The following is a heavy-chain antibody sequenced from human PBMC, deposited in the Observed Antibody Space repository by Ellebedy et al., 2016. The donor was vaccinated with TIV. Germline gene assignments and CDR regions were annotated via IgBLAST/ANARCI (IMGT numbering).Heavy chain of an antibody. D-gene: IGHD5-18*01. CDR1: GGSMRSGPYC. CDR2: INQSGRT. Sequence: SETLSLXXAVSGGSMRSGPYCWSWIRQPPGKGLEWVGYINQSGRTYYNPSLKSRVTISVDRSRNKFSLDLGSVTAADTAVYYCARGRHSYGYEWLDTWGQGTLASVSS. V-gene: IGHV4-30-2*01. CDR3: ARGRHSYGYEWLDT. J-gene: IGHJ5*02.